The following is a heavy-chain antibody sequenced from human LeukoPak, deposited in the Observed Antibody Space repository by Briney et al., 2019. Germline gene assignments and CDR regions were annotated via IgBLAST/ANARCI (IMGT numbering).Heavy chain of an antibody. D-gene: IGHD4-17*01. J-gene: IGHJ4*02. Sequence: PSETLSLTCTVSRGSISSYYWSWIRPPAGKGLEWIGRIYTSGSTNYNPSLKSRVAMSVDTSKNQFSLKLSSVTAADTAVYYCARAGHYGDYYFDYWGQGTLVTVSS. V-gene: IGHV4-4*07. CDR2: IYTSGST. CDR3: ARAGHYGDYYFDY. CDR1: RGSISSYY.